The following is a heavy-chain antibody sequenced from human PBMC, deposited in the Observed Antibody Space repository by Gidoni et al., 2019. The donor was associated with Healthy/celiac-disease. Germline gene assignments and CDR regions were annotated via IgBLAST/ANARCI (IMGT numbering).Heavy chain of an antibody. CDR2: INPNRGGT. CDR3: ARGGDPDSRGDYSPLGSEAFDI. J-gene: IGHJ3*02. V-gene: IGHV1-2*02. CDR1: GYTFTGHY. D-gene: IGHD3-22*01. Sequence: QVQLWQSGAEVKQPGASVKVSCTASGYTFTGHYMHWVRLATGQGLEWMGWINPNRGGTNYAQTCQGRGPMIRDSSISTAYMALSRLRSVDTAVYYCARGGDPDSRGDYSPLGSEAFDIWGQGPIVTVSS.